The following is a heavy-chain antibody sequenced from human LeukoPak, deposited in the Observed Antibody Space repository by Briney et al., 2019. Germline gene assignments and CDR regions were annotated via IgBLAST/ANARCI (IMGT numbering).Heavy chain of an antibody. CDR2: TYYRSKWYN. CDR3: ARSVGDIDI. D-gene: IGHD1-26*01. V-gene: IGHV6-1*01. Sequence: TSQTLSLPYAISGDSVYSKSAAWNWIRQSPSRGLEWLGRTYYRSKWYNDYARSLKSRIIINPDTSKNQLSLQLNSVTREGTAVYYCARSVGDIDIWGQGTMVTVSS. CDR1: GDSVYSKSAA. J-gene: IGHJ3*02.